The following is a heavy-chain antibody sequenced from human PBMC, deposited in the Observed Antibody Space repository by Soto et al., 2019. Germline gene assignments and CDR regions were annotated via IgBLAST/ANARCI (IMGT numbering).Heavy chain of an antibody. CDR3: ARGPELFDVVVVAATPFDY. Sequence: SETLSLTCAVYGGSFSGYYWSWIRQPPGKGLEWIGEINHSGSTDYNPSLKSRVTISVDTSKNQFSLKLSSVTAADTAVYYCARGPELFDVVVVAATPFDYWGQGTLVTVSS. CDR1: GGSFSGYY. J-gene: IGHJ4*02. CDR2: INHSGST. V-gene: IGHV4-34*01. D-gene: IGHD2-15*01.